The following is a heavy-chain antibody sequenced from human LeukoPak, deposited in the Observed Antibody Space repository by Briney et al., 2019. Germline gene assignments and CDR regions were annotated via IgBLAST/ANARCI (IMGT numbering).Heavy chain of an antibody. D-gene: IGHD5-18*01. CDR1: GYTFTGYY. CDR3: ARVGYSYGPSMYYFDY. J-gene: IGHJ4*02. Sequence: AAVKVSCKASGYTFTGYYMHWVRQAPGQGLEWMGGINPNSGGTNYAQKFQGRVTMTRDTSISTAYMELSRLRSDDTAVYYCARVGYSYGPSMYYFDYWGQGTLVTVSS. CDR2: INPNSGGT. V-gene: IGHV1-2*02.